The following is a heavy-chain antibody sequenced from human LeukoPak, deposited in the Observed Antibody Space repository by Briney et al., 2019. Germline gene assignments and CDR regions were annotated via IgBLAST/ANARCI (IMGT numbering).Heavy chain of an antibody. J-gene: IGHJ4*02. CDR3: ARGLALDY. V-gene: IGHV3-20*04. Sequence: GGSLRLSCAASGFNFANYGMSWVRQAPGKGLEWVSGIKWDGGSKGYEHTLKGRFDITRHNTKNTLYLQMNSLGPEDTAVYCCARGLALDYWGQGTLVTVSS. D-gene: IGHD3-3*02. CDR2: IKWDGGSK. CDR1: GFNFANYG.